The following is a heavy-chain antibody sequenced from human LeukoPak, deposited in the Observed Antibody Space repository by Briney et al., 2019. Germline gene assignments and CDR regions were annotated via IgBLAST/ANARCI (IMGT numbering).Heavy chain of an antibody. CDR2: INPNSGGT. J-gene: IGHJ5*02. Sequence: ASVKVSCKASGYTFTGYYMHWVRQAPGQGLEWMGWINPNSGGTNYAQKFQGRVTMTRDTSISTAYMELSRRRSDDTAVYYCARERRRSGSYYNWFDPWGQGTLVTVSS. CDR1: GYTFTGYY. V-gene: IGHV1-2*02. CDR3: ARERRRSGSYYNWFDP. D-gene: IGHD1-26*01.